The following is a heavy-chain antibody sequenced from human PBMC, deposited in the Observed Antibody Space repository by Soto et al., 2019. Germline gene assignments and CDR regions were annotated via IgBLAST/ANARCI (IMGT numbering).Heavy chain of an antibody. CDR3: ARSYYYGSGSWKYYYYMDV. D-gene: IGHD3-10*01. V-gene: IGHV1-8*01. Sequence: ASVKVSCKASGYXFTSYDINWVRQATGQGLEWMGWMNPNSGNTGYAQKFQGRVTMTRNTSISTAYMELSSLRSEDTAVYYCARSYYYGSGSWKYYYYMDVWGKGTTVTVSS. CDR1: GYXFTSYD. CDR2: MNPNSGNT. J-gene: IGHJ6*03.